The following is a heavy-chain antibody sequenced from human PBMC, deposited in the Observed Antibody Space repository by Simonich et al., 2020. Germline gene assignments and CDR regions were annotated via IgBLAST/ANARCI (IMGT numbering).Heavy chain of an antibody. J-gene: IGHJ6*03. CDR1: GYTFTGYY. D-gene: IGHD6-6*01. CDR2: INPNSGCT. CDR3: ARDRAARYYYYYYMDV. Sequence: QVQLVQSGAEVKKPGASVKVSCKASGYTFTGYYMHWVRQAPGQGLEWKGWINPNSGCTNYAQKFQGRGNMTRETSISTAYMELSRLRSDDTAVYYCARDRAARYYYYYYMDVWGKGTTVTVSS. V-gene: IGHV1-2*02.